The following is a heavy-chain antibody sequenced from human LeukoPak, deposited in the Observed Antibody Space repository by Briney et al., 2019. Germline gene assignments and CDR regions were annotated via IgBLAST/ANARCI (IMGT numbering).Heavy chain of an antibody. V-gene: IGHV4-39*01. D-gene: IGHD3-3*01. CDR2: IYYVGSP. CDR1: GDSIRSGDSY. Sequence: SETLSLTCSVSGDSIRSGDSYWGWIRQNPWKGLEWIGSIYYVGSPHYNPSLNSRQVTMSVDTLKNQFSLKLTSVTAADTAVYYCARLPITKRAMDVWGQGTTVTVSS. J-gene: IGHJ6*02. CDR3: ARLPITKRAMDV.